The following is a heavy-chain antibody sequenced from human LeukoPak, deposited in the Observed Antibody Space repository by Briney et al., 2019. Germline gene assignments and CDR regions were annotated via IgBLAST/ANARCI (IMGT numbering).Heavy chain of an antibody. CDR1: GGSISSSSYY. CDR3: ARDSPGTIVPAATHPYWYFDL. V-gene: IGHV4-61*01. CDR2: IYYSGST. Sequence: SETLSLTCTVSGGSISSSSYYWGWIRQPPGKGLEWIGYIYYSGSTNYNPSLKSRVTISVDTSKNQFSLKLSSVTAADTAVYYCARDSPGTIVPAATHPYWYFDLWGRGTLVTVSS. D-gene: IGHD2-2*01. J-gene: IGHJ2*01.